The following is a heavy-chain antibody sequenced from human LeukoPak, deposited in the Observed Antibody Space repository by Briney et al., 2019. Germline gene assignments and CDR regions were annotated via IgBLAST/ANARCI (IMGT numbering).Heavy chain of an antibody. D-gene: IGHD3-10*01. V-gene: IGHV4-31*03. Sequence: PSETLSLTCTVSGGSISSGGYYWSWLRQHPGKGLEWIGYIYYIGSTYYNPSLKSRVTISVDTSKNQFSLKLSAVTAADTAVYYCARGDYYGSGSYSSLNDWGQGTLVTVSS. CDR2: IYYIGST. CDR1: GGSISSGGYY. CDR3: ARGDYYGSGSYSSLND. J-gene: IGHJ4*02.